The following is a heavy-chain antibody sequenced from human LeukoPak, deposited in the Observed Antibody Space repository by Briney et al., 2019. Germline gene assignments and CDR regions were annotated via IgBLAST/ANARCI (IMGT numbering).Heavy chain of an antibody. J-gene: IGHJ6*03. D-gene: IGHD6-13*01. CDR2: IIPIFGTA. V-gene: IGHV1-69*13. Sequence: ASVKVSCKVSGYTLTELSMHWVRQAPGKGLEWMGGIIPIFGTANYAQKFQGRVTITADESTSTAYMELSSLRSEDTAVYYCASRAGYSSSWDHYYYYMDVWGKGTTVTVSS. CDR3: ASRAGYSSSWDHYYYYMDV. CDR1: GYTLTELS.